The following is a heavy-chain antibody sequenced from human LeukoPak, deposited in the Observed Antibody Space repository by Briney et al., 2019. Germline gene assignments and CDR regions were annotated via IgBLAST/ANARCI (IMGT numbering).Heavy chain of an antibody. V-gene: IGHV4-31*03. CDR3: ARGYCSTTSCYEIAGLDY. D-gene: IGHD2-2*01. Sequence: TLTLTCTVSGGSISSGGYYWSWIRQHPGEGLEWIGYIYYSGSTYYNPSLKSRVTTSVDTSKNQFSLKLSSVTAADTAVYYCARGYCSTTSCYEIAGLDYWGEGTLVTVSS. CDR2: IYYSGST. J-gene: IGHJ4*02. CDR1: GGSISSGGYY.